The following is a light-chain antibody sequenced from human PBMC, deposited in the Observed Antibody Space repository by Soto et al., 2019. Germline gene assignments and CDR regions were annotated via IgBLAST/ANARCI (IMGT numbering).Light chain of an antibody. CDR1: QSVSSNS. V-gene: IGKV3-20*01. J-gene: IGKJ1*01. CDR3: QQYASSVT. Sequence: EIVLTQSPGSLSLSPGEGATLFCRASQSVSSNSFAWYQQKPGQAPRLLINGASTRATGIPDRFSGSGSGTDFTRTISRLEPEDFAVYYCQQYASSVTFGQGTKVVIK. CDR2: GAS.